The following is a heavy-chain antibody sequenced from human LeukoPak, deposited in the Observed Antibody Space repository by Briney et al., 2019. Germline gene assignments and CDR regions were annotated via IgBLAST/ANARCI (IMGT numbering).Heavy chain of an antibody. CDR1: GGSITSNSYY. J-gene: IGHJ4*02. Sequence: SETLSLTCTVSGGSITSNSYYWGWIRQPPGNGLEWIGSIYYSGSTNYNPSLKSRVTMSVDTSKNQFSLKLSSVTAADTAAYYCARGAYYYGSGKIFDYWGQGTLVTVSS. CDR2: IYYSGST. V-gene: IGHV4-39*07. CDR3: ARGAYYYGSGKIFDY. D-gene: IGHD3-10*01.